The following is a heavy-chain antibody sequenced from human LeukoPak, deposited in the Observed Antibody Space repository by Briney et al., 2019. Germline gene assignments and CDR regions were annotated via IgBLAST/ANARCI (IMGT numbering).Heavy chain of an antibody. J-gene: IGHJ4*01. CDR2: IHHSGST. CDR3: ARIKAATSADF. V-gene: IGHV4-38-2*02. D-gene: IGHD2-15*01. Sequence: SETLSLTCTVSGYSITNDYFWGWIRHPPGKGLEWLGSIHHSGSTYIFGPLNSRVTMSLDTSKNQFSLGLSSVTAADTAAYYCARIKAATSADFWGHGTLVTVSS. CDR1: GYSITNDYF.